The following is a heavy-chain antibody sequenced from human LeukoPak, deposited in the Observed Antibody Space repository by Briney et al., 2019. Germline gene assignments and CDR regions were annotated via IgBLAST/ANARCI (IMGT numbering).Heavy chain of an antibody. J-gene: IGHJ5*02. CDR2: VSGSGGST. Sequence: GGSLRLSCAASGFTFSSYAMSWVRQAPGEGLEWVSAVSGSGGSTYYADSVKGRFTISRDNSKNTLYLQMNSLRAEDTAVYYCAKDKYSPNINNWFDPWGQGTLVTVSS. V-gene: IGHV3-23*01. CDR3: AKDKYSPNINNWFDP. D-gene: IGHD5-18*01. CDR1: GFTFSSYA.